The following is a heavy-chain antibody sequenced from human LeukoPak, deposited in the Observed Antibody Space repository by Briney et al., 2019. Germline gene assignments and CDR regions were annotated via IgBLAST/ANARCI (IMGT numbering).Heavy chain of an antibody. CDR2: IYTSGST. Sequence: SETLSLTCTVSGGSISSYYWSWIRQPAGKGLEWIGRIYTSGSTNYSPSLRSRVTISVDMSKNQFSLKLSCVTAADTAIYYCARGVMAAAGTYFDSWGQGTLVTVS. V-gene: IGHV4-4*07. CDR3: ARGVMAAAGTYFDS. CDR1: GGSISSYY. D-gene: IGHD6-13*01. J-gene: IGHJ4*02.